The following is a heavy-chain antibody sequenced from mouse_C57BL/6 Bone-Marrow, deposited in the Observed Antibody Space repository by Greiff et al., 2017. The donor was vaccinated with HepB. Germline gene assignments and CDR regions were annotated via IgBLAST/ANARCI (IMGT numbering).Heavy chain of an antibody. D-gene: IGHD1-1*01. CDR2: IHPSDSDT. Sequence: QVHVKQSGAELVKPGASVKVSCKASGYTFTSYWMHWVKQRPGQGLEWIGRIHPSDSDTNYNQKFKGKATLTVDKSSSTAYMQLSSLTSEDSAVYYCAITTVVAYYFDYWGKGTTLTVSS. J-gene: IGHJ2*01. CDR3: AITTVVAYYFDY. CDR1: GYTFTSYW. V-gene: IGHV1-74*01.